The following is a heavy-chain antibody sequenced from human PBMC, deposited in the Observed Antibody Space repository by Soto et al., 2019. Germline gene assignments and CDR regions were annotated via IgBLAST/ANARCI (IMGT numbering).Heavy chain of an antibody. CDR3: VKRGYDILTGSYYFDY. J-gene: IGHJ4*02. Sequence: GGSLRFSCSASGFTFSSYAMHWVRQAPGKGLEYVSAISSNGGSTYYADSVKGRFTISRDNSKNTLYLQMSSLRAEDTAVYYCVKRGYDILTGSYYFDYWGQGTLVTVSS. CDR2: ISSNGGST. CDR1: GFTFSSYA. V-gene: IGHV3-64D*08. D-gene: IGHD3-9*01.